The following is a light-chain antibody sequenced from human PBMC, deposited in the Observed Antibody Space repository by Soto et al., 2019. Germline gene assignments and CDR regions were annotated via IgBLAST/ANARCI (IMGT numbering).Light chain of an antibody. CDR2: DAS. CDR3: QQYGSSPYT. V-gene: IGKV3-20*01. Sequence: DIVLTQSPATLSLSPGERATLSCRARQSVSSYLAWYQQKPGQAPRLLIYDASNRATGIPARFSGSGSGTDFTLTISRLEPEDFAVYYCQQYGSSPYTFGQGTKVDIK. CDR1: QSVSSY. J-gene: IGKJ2*01.